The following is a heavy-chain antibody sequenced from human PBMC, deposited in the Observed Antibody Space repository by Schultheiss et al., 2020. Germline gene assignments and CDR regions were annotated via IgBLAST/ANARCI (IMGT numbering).Heavy chain of an antibody. CDR3: ARMAGARGYWYFDL. CDR2: IWYDGSDK. Sequence: GGSLRLSCAASGFTFSNYGMHWVRQAPGKGLEWVAVIWYDGSDKYYTDSVKGRFTVSRDNSKNTLYLQMNSLRAEDTAVYYCARMAGARGYWYFDLWGRGTLVTVSS. J-gene: IGHJ2*01. CDR1: GFTFSNYG. D-gene: IGHD1-26*01. V-gene: IGHV3-33*01.